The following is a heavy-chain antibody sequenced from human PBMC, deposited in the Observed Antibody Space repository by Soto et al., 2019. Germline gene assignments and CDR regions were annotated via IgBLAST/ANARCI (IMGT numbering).Heavy chain of an antibody. Sequence: GGSLRLSCAASGFTFSSYGMHWFRQAPGKGLEWVAVIWYDGSNKYYADSVKGRFTISRDNSKNTLYLQMNSLRAEDTAVYYCARGSYYYDSSGSNPFFDYWGQGTLVTVSS. CDR3: ARGSYYYDSSGSNPFFDY. V-gene: IGHV3-33*01. CDR1: GFTFSSYG. CDR2: IWYDGSNK. D-gene: IGHD3-22*01. J-gene: IGHJ4*02.